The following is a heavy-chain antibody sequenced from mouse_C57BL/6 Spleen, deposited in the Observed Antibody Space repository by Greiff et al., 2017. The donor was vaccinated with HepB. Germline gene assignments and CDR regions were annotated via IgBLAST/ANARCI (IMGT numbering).Heavy chain of an antibody. CDR1: GYTFTGYW. D-gene: IGHD2-1*01. CDR2: ILPGSGST. Sequence: QVQLKQSGAELMKPGASVKLSCKATGYTFTGYWIEWVKQRPGHGLEWIGEILPGSGSTNSNEKFKGKATFTADTSSNTAYMQLSSLTTEDSAIYYCARFGPYGNYAAMDYWGQGTSVTVSS. V-gene: IGHV1-9*01. J-gene: IGHJ4*01. CDR3: ARFGPYGNYAAMDY.